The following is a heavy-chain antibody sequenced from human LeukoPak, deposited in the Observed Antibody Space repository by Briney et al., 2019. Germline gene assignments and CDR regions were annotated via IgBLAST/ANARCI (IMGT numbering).Heavy chain of an antibody. CDR1: GFTFRSYG. D-gene: IGHD6-13*01. V-gene: IGHV3-30*02. J-gene: IGHJ4*02. CDR3: AKSGPRGSSWYDY. CDR2: IRYDGSNK. Sequence: GGSLRLSCAASGFTFRSYGMHWVRQAPGKGLEWVAFIRYDGSNKYYADSVKGRFTISRDNSKNTLYLQMNSLRAEDTAVYYCAKSGPRGSSWYDYWGQGTLVTVSS.